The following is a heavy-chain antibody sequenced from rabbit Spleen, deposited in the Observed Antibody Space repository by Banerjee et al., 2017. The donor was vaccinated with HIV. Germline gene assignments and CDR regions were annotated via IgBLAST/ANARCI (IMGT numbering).Heavy chain of an antibody. V-gene: IGHV1S45*01. J-gene: IGHJ3*01. CDR2: IYTGSGST. CDR3: ARGDYGGDNSAYDL. CDR1: GFSFSSSYY. Sequence: QEHLEESGGGLVQPEGSLTLTCTASGFSFSSSYYMCWVRQAPGKGLEWIGCIYTGSGSTYYASWAKGRFTISKTSSTTVDLKMPSLTAADTATYFCARGDYGGDNSAYDLWGQGTLVTVS. D-gene: IGHD4-2*01.